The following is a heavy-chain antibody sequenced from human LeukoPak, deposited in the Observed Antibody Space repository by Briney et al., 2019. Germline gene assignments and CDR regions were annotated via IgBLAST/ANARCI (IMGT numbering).Heavy chain of an antibody. CDR1: GGSISSYY. CDR2: IYTSGST. V-gene: IGHV4-4*07. J-gene: IGHJ3*02. Sequence: SETLSLTCTVSGGSISSYYWSWIRQPAGKGLEWIGRIYTSGSTNYNPSLKGRVTMSVDTSKNQFSLKLSSVTAADTAVYYCAREGIAAPDDAFDIWGQGTMVTVSS. CDR3: AREGIAAPDDAFDI. D-gene: IGHD6-13*01.